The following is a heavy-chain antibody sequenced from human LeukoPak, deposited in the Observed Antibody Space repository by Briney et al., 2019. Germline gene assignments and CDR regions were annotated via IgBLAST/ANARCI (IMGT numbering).Heavy chain of an antibody. CDR3: VKDFDTWYSFDG. CDR2: MPYHGRNE. D-gene: IGHD3-9*01. Sequence: TGGSLRLSCAASGFTFRTHGMHWVRQAPGKGLEWVAFMPYHGRNEYCADSVKGRFTISRDNSKNTVYLQMNSLRDEDTAVYYCVKDFDTWYSFDGWGQGTLVTVSS. J-gene: IGHJ4*02. CDR1: GFTFRTHG. V-gene: IGHV3-30*02.